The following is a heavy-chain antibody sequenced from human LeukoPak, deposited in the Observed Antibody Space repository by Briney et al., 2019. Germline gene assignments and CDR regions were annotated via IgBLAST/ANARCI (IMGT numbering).Heavy chain of an antibody. V-gene: IGHV1-2*02. J-gene: IGHJ4*02. D-gene: IGHD2-2*01. CDR1: GYTXSGYY. CDR2: INPNSGGT. Sequence: GASVKVSCKASGYTXSGYYMHRVRQAPGQGLEWMEWINPNSGGTNYAQKFQGRVTMTRDTSISTAYMELSRLRSDDTAVYYCARIFCSSSSCYFFDYWGQGTLVTVS. CDR3: ARIFCSSSSCYFFDY.